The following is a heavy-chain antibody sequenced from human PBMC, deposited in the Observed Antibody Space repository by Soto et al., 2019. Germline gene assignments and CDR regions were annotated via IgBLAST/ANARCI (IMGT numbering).Heavy chain of an antibody. D-gene: IGHD2-2*01. CDR3: AKDGVYCSSTSCYEPYYYGMDV. V-gene: IGHV3-30*18. Sequence: PGGSLRLSCAAPGFTFSSYGMHWVRQAPGKGLEWVAVISYDGSNKYYADSVKGRFTISRDNSKNTLYLQMNSLGAEDTAVYYCAKDGVYCSSTSCYEPYYYGMDVWGQGTTVTVSS. CDR1: GFTFSSYG. J-gene: IGHJ6*02. CDR2: ISYDGSNK.